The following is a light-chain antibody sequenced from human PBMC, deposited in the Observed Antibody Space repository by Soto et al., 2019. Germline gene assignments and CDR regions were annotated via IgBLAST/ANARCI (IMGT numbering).Light chain of an antibody. Sequence: QSALTQPASVSGSPGQSITISCTGTSSDVGAYNYVSWYQRHPGTAPKLIIYDVTLRPSGVSNSFSGSKSGNTASLTISGLQAEDEADFYCSSFSRSTPLVFGTGTKLTVL. CDR2: DVT. CDR3: SSFSRSTPLV. CDR1: SSDVGAYNY. V-gene: IGLV2-14*03. J-gene: IGLJ1*01.